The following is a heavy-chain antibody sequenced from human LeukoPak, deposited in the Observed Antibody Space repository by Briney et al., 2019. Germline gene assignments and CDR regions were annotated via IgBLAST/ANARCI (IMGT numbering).Heavy chain of an antibody. Sequence: PGGSLRLSCTASGFTFSSYTMTWVRQAPGKGLKWVSTITTGDGNTYYADSVKGRFTVSRDNSKNTLYLQMNTLRAEDTAIYYCAKSYGGNSAFDYWGQGTLVTVSS. J-gene: IGHJ4*02. V-gene: IGHV3-23*01. CDR2: ITTGDGNT. CDR3: AKSYGGNSAFDY. CDR1: GFTFSSYT. D-gene: IGHD4-23*01.